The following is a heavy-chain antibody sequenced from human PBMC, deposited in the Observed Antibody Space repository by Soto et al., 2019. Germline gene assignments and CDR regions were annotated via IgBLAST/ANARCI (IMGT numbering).Heavy chain of an antibody. D-gene: IGHD3-10*01. V-gene: IGHV4-59*01. CDR3: ARVGAASLWFDP. Sequence: SETLSLTCTVSGGSISSYYWSWIRQPPGKGLEWIGYIYYSGSTNYNPSLKSRVTISVDTSKNQFSLKLSSVTAADTAVYYCARVGAASLWFDPWGQGTLVTVSS. CDR1: GGSISSYY. CDR2: IYYSGST. J-gene: IGHJ5*02.